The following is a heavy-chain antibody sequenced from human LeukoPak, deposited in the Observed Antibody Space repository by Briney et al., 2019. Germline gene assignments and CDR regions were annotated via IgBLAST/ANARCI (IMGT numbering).Heavy chain of an antibody. Sequence: GGSLRLSCAASGFTFSRYAMSWVRQAPGKGLEWVSTINGGGGSTYYTDSVKGRFTISRDNSKNTLYLQVDSLRAEDTAVYYCASLLQYCSSTSCSYYYGMDVWGQGTTVTVSS. CDR1: GFTFSRYA. CDR2: INGGGGST. J-gene: IGHJ6*02. D-gene: IGHD2-2*01. V-gene: IGHV3-23*01. CDR3: ASLLQYCSSTSCSYYYGMDV.